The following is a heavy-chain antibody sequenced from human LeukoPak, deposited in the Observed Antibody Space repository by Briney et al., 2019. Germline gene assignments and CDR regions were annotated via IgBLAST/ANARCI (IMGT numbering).Heavy chain of an antibody. J-gene: IGHJ6*02. D-gene: IGHD3-9*01. CDR1: GGSISSYY. CDR3: ARGRLRYFDWLSARPGYYYYGMDV. Sequence: SETLSLTCTVSGGSISSYYWSWIRQPPGKGLEWIGYIYYSGSTNYNPSLKSRVTISVDTSKNQFSLKLSSVTAADTAVYYCARGRLRYFDWLSARPGYYYYGMDVWGQGTTVTVSS. CDR2: IYYSGST. V-gene: IGHV4-59*12.